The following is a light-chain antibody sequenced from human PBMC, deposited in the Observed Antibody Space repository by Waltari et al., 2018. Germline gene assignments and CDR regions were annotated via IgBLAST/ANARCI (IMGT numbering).Light chain of an antibody. V-gene: IGKV1-12*01. J-gene: IGKJ2*01. Sequence: DIQMTQSPSSVSASVGDRVTITCRASQGINNWLAWYQQKPGRAPKLLIYSASTLQSGVPSRFSGSGAGTEFTLTISSLQPEDIATYSCQQSQGVPFTFGQGTKVEI. CDR1: QGINNW. CDR3: QQSQGVPFT. CDR2: SAS.